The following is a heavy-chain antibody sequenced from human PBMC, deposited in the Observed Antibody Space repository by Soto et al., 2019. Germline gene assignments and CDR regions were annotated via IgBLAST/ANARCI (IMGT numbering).Heavy chain of an antibody. CDR3: AKSLNINWKNWFDP. CDR2: ISDSGGRT. D-gene: IGHD1-1*01. CDR1: GFTFSSSA. V-gene: IGHV3-23*01. Sequence: EEQLLESGGGLVQPGESLRLSCAASGFTFSSSAMNWVRQAPGKGLEWVSIISDSGGRTYYADSVRGRFTISRDNAKNTLYLPMNRRRAEDTAVYYCAKSLNINWKNWFDPWGQGTLVTVSS. J-gene: IGHJ5*02.